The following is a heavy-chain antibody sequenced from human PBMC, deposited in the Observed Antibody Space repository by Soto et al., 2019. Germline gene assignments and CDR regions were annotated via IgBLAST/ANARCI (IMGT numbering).Heavy chain of an antibody. V-gene: IGHV1-69*13. CDR3: ARGDYYDSSGYYNPRDY. D-gene: IGHD3-22*01. CDR2: IIPIFGTA. J-gene: IGHJ4*02. CDR1: GGTFSSYA. Sequence: AVKVSCKASGGTFSSYAISWVRQAPGQGLEWMGGIIPIFGTANYAQKFQGRVTITADESTSTAYMELSSLRSEDTAVYYCARGDYYDSSGYYNPRDYWGQGTMVTVYS.